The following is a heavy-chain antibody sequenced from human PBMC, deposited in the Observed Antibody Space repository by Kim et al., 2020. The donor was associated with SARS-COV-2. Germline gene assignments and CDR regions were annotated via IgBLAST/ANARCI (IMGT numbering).Heavy chain of an antibody. V-gene: IGHV3-23*01. Sequence: GGSLRLSCVASGFTFSSYAMSWVRQAPGKGLELVSDISARGETTYYADSVKGRFTISRDNSKNMLYLQMNSLRVEDTALYYCAKSDNNYHNSGYLDYWG. CDR1: GFTFSSYA. D-gene: IGHD3-22*01. J-gene: IGHJ4*01. CDR3: AKSDNNYHNSGYLDY. CDR2: ISARGETT.